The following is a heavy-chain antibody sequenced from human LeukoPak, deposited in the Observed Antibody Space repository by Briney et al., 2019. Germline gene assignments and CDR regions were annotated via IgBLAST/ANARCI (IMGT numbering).Heavy chain of an antibody. J-gene: IGHJ4*02. CDR1: GGSISSYY. CDR3: ARLKYSSGWYPFDN. D-gene: IGHD6-19*01. CDR2: IYYSGST. Sequence: SETLSLTCTVSGGSISSYYWSWLRQPPGKGLEWIGYIYYSGSTNYNPSLKSRVTISVDTSKNQFSLKLSSVTAADTAVYYCARLKYSSGWYPFDNWGQGTLVTVSS. V-gene: IGHV4-59*08.